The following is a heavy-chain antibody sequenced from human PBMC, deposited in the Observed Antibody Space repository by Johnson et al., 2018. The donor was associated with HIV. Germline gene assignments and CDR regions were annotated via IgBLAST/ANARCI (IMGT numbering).Heavy chain of an antibody. CDR2: ISYDGSNK. CDR1: EFTFSNYD. CDR3: ANGPIKYSRSSRGSAFEI. Sequence: QVQLVESGGGVVQPGRSLRLSCAASEFTFSNYDMHWVRQAPGKGLEWVAVISYDGSNKYYADSLKGRFTISRDNSKSTLYLQMNSLRAEDTAVYYCANGPIKYSRSSRGSAFEIWGQGTTVIVSS. D-gene: IGHD6-6*01. J-gene: IGHJ3*02. V-gene: IGHV3-30*18.